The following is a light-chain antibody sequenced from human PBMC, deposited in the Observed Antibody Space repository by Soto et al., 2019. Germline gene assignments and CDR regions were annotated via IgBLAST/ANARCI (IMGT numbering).Light chain of an antibody. CDR1: SGHSSYI. CDR3: ETWDSNTVV. V-gene: IGLV4-60*02. J-gene: IGLJ2*01. Sequence: QAVVTQSSSASASLGSSVKLTCTLSSGHSSYIIAWHQQQPGKAPRYLMKLEGSGSYNKGSGVPDRFSGSSSGADRYLTVSNLRFEDEADYYCETWDSNTVVFGGGTKLTVL. CDR2: LEGSGSY.